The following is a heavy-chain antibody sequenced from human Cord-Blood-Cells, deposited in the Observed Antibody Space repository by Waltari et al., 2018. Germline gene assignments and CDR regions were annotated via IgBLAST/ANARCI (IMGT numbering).Heavy chain of an antibody. CDR3: ARGRWDIVVVVAALWYFDL. V-gene: IGHV4-34*01. CDR1: GGSFSGYY. J-gene: IGHJ2*01. Sequence: QVQLQQWGAGLLQPSETLSLTCAVHGGSFSGYYWSWIRQPAGKGLEWIGEINHSGSTNYNPSLKRRVTISVDTSKNQFSLKLSSVTAADTAVYYCARGRWDIVVVVAALWYFDLWGRGTLVTVSS. CDR2: INHSGST. D-gene: IGHD2-15*01.